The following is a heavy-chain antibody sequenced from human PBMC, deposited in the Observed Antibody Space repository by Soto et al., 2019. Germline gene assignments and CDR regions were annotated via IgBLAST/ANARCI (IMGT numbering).Heavy chain of an antibody. D-gene: IGHD6-13*01. CDR2: INHDGNVT. Sequence: GGSLRLSCEGSGFSFRSYWLHWVRQVPGKGLVWVSRINHDGNVTNYADSVKGRFTISRDNSKNTLYLQMNSLRAEDTAVYYCAKDGAIAADFYYYYYGMDVWGQGTTVTVSS. CDR3: AKDGAIAADFYYYYYGMDV. CDR1: GFSFRSYW. V-gene: IGHV3-74*01. J-gene: IGHJ6*02.